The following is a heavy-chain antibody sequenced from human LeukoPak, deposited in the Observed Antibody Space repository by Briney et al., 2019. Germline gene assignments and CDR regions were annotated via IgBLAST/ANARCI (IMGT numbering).Heavy chain of an antibody. CDR1: GGSISSYY. D-gene: IGHD6-13*01. CDR2: IYYSGST. V-gene: IGHV4-59*01. CDR3: ARGLIAAVQVWFDP. J-gene: IGHJ5*02. Sequence: PSETLSLTCTVSGGSISSYYWSRIRQPPGKGLEWIGYIYYSGSTNYNPSLKSRVTISVDTSKNQFSLKLSSVTAADTAVHYCARGLIAAVQVWFDPWGRGTLVTVSS.